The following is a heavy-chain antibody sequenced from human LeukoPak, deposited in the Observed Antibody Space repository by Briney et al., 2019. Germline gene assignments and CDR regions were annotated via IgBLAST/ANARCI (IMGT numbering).Heavy chain of an antibody. V-gene: IGHV4-39*01. D-gene: IGHD3-16*01. CDR2: IYYSGST. J-gene: IGHJ4*02. CDR1: GGSISSSSYY. CDR3: AIRGELTGDSDY. Sequence: PSETLSLTCTVSGGSISSSSYYWGWIRQPPGKGLEWIGSIYYSGSTYYNPSLKSRATISVDTSKNHFSLSLSSVTAADTAVYYCAIRGELTGDSDYWGQGTLVTVSS.